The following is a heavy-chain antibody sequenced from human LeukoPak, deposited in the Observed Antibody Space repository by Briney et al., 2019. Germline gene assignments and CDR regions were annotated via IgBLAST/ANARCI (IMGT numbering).Heavy chain of an antibody. CDR1: GFTFSNYW. V-gene: IGHV3-7*01. Sequence: GGSLRLSCAASGFTFSNYWMSWVRQAPGKGLEWVANIKQDGSEKYYVDSVKGRFTISRDNAKNSLYLQMNSLRAEDTAVYYCARGFCSSTSCYRFQIVVMDYWGQGTLVTVSS. J-gene: IGHJ4*02. D-gene: IGHD2-2*01. CDR3: ARGFCSSTSCYRFQIVVMDY. CDR2: IKQDGSEK.